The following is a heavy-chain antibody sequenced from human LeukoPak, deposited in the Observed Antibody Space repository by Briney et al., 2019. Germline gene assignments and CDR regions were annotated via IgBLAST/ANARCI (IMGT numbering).Heavy chain of an antibody. D-gene: IGHD4/OR15-4a*01. CDR3: ARVFGAGYSDY. V-gene: IGHV3-21*01. CDR2: ITSSSTYI. CDR1: GFTFSSYN. Sequence: GGSLRLSCAASGFTFSSYNMNWVRQAPGKGLEWVSSITSSSTYIYYADSVKGRFTISRDNARNSLSLQMNSLRAEDTAVYYCARVFGAGYSDYWGQGTLVTVSS. J-gene: IGHJ4*02.